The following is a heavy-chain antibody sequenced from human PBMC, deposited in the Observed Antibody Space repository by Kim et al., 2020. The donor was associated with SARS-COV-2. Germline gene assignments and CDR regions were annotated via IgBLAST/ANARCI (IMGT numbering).Heavy chain of an antibody. CDR3: AKVVWFGELSPLDY. Sequence: GGSLRLSCAASGFTFSSYGMHWVRQAPGKGLEWVAVISYDGSNKYYADSVKGRFTISRDNSKNTLYLQMNSLRAEDTAVYYCAKVVWFGELSPLDYWGQGTLVTVSS. J-gene: IGHJ4*02. D-gene: IGHD3-10*01. V-gene: IGHV3-30*18. CDR2: ISYDGSNK. CDR1: GFTFSSYG.